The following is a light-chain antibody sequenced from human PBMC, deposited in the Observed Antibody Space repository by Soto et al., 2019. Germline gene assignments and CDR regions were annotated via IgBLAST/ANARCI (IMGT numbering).Light chain of an antibody. CDR2: GAS. CDR3: QQSNNWPWT. J-gene: IGKJ1*01. CDR1: QSVSNN. Sequence: EIVMTQSPATLSVSPGERATLSCRDSQSVSNNLAWYQQQPGQAPMLLIFGASTRATGVPARFSGSGSGTDFTLTINSLQSEDFAVYYCQQSNNWPWTFGQGTKVEVK. V-gene: IGKV3-15*01.